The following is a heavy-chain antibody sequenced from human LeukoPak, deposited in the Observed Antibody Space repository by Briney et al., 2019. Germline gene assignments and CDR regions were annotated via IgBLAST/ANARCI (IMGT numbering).Heavy chain of an antibody. V-gene: IGHV4-34*01. Sequence: SETLSLTCAVYGGSFSGYYWSWIRQSPGKGLEWIGEINHSGSTNYNPSLKSRVTISVDTSKNQFSLKLSSVTAADTAVYYCARDRDSGSYWDYYYYGMDVWGQGTTVTVSS. CDR2: INHSGST. J-gene: IGHJ6*02. D-gene: IGHD1-26*01. CDR1: GGSFSGYY. CDR3: ARDRDSGSYWDYYYYGMDV.